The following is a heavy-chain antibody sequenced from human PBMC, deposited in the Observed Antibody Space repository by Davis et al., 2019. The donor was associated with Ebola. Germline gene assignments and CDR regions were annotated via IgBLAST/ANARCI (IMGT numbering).Heavy chain of an antibody. CDR1: GYTFTSYD. CDR3: AGGDFWSGRFDY. V-gene: IGHV1-8*01. Sequence: ASVKVSCKASGYTFTSYDINWVRQATGQGLEWMGWMNPNSGNTGYAQKFQGRVTMTRNTSISTAYMELNSLRAEDTAVYYCAGGDFWSGRFDYWGQGTLVTVSS. D-gene: IGHD3-3*01. J-gene: IGHJ4*02. CDR2: MNPNSGNT.